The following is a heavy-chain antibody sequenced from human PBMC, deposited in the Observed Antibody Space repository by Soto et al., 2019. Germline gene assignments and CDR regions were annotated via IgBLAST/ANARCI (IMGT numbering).Heavy chain of an antibody. J-gene: IGHJ3*02. CDR3: AISGCSGWDSRYDAFDI. D-gene: IGHD6-19*01. CDR2: IIPIVGIA. CDR1: GGTLSSCT. V-gene: IGHV1-69*02. Sequence: ASVKVSCKAPGGTLSSCTFTWVRQAPGQGPEWMGRIIPIVGIADSAQKFQGRVTITADKSTSTAYMELSSLRSEDTAVYYCAISGCSGWDSRYDAFDIWGQGTMVTVSS.